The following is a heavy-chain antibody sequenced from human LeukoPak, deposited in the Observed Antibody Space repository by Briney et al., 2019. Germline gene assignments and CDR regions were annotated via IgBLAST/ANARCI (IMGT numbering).Heavy chain of an antibody. V-gene: IGHV4-39*07. CDR3: ARLHGRPSMAPLRRKDEYYFDY. D-gene: IGHD6-6*01. J-gene: IGHJ4*02. CDR1: GGSISSSSYY. Sequence: PSETLSLTCTVSGGSISSSSYYWGWIRQPPGKGLERIGSIYYSGSTYYNPSLKSRVTISVDKSKNQFSLKLTSVTAADTAVYYCARLHGRPSMAPLRRKDEYYFDYWGQGTLVTVSS. CDR2: IYYSGST.